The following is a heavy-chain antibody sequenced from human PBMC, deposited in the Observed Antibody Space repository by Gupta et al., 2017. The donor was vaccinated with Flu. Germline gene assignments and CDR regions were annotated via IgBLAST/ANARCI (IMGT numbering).Heavy chain of an antibody. CDR2: IGGSGDST. Sequence: DVHLLESGGGLVQPGGSLRLSCAASGFTFSSSALSWVRQAPGKGLEWVSVIGGSGDSTYYADSVKGRFTISRDNSKNTLYLQMHSLRAEDTAVYHCANGDGDCSGGSCFDYWGQGTLVTVSS. CDR3: ANGDGDCSGGSCFDY. V-gene: IGHV3-23*01. J-gene: IGHJ4*02. CDR1: GFTFSSSA. D-gene: IGHD2-15*01.